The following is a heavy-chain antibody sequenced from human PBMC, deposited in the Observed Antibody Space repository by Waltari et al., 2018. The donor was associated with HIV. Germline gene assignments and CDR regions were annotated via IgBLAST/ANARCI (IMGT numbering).Heavy chain of an antibody. J-gene: IGHJ6*03. D-gene: IGHD3-10*01. Sequence: EVQLVQSGAEVAEPGESLKISCKASGYTFTDKWIAWVRQVPGKGLDWMGIIFPSDSQTAYSPSFRGQVTISADNSISTAYLQWKSLNASDTAIYYCARQVTVGPYYYNMDVWGEGTTVTVSS. V-gene: IGHV5-51*01. CDR3: ARQVTVGPYYYNMDV. CDR1: GYTFTDKW. CDR2: IFPSDSQT.